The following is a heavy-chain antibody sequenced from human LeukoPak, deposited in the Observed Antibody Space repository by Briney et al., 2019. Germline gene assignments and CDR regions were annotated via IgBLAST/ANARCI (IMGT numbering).Heavy chain of an antibody. J-gene: IGHJ4*02. CDR2: IGSSGGST. D-gene: IGHD3-22*01. CDR1: GFTFSNYA. Sequence: PGGSLRLSCAASGFTFSNYAMNWVRQAPGKGLEWVSTIGSSGGSTYYADSVKGRFTISRDNSKNTLYLQMNSLRAEDTAVYYCAKSLGTMIVVVTYYFDYWGQGTLVTVSS. CDR3: AKSLGTMIVVVTYYFDY. V-gene: IGHV3-23*01.